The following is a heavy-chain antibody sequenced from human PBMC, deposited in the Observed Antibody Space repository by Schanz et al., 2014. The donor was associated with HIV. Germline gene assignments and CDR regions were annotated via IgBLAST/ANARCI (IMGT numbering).Heavy chain of an antibody. D-gene: IGHD2-21*01. CDR3: TRGARDCRNGVCGGTYFDY. CDR2: MNPRSGNT. CDR1: GYPFSSND. Sequence: QVHLVQSGAGVKKPGASVRVSCRASGYPFSSNDIHWVRQASGQGLEWVGWMNPRSGNTGYAQKFQGRVTLTRNTSLTTAYMELSSLTSDDTAVYYCTRGARDCRNGVCGGTYFDYWGQGTLVTVSS. V-gene: IGHV1-8*02. J-gene: IGHJ4*02.